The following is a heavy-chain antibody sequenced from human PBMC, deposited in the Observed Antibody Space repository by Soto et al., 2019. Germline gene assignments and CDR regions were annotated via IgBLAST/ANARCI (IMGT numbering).Heavy chain of an antibody. V-gene: IGHV4-31*03. Sequence: QVQLQESGPGLVKPSQTLSLTCTVSGGSISSGGYYWSWIRQHPGKGLEWIGYIYYSGSTYYNPSLKSRVTISVDTSKNQFSLKLSSVTAADTAVYYCARDSPGRGSGSYHLDYWGQGTLVTVSS. CDR3: ARDSPGRGSGSYHLDY. J-gene: IGHJ4*02. D-gene: IGHD3-10*01. CDR1: GGSISSGGYY. CDR2: IYYSGST.